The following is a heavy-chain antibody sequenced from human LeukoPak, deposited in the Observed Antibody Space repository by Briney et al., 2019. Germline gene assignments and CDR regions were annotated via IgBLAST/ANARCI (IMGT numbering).Heavy chain of an antibody. D-gene: IGHD1-1*01. J-gene: IGHJ6*02. CDR2: INHSGST. Sequence: SETLSLTCTVSGGSISGYYWSWIRQSPGKGLEWIGEINHSGSTNYNPSLKSLVTISVDTSKNQFSLKLTSVTAADTAVYYCARPLGQGNEYGMDVWGQGTTVTVSS. CDR1: GGSISGYY. V-gene: IGHV4-34*01. CDR3: ARPLGQGNEYGMDV.